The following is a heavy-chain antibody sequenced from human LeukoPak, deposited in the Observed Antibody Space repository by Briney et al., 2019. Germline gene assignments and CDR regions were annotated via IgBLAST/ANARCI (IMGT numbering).Heavy chain of an antibody. CDR2: ISGSGGST. CDR1: GFTFSSHG. CDR3: AKVPKDYYDSSGYYCFDY. Sequence: GGSLRLSCAASGFTFSSHGMSWVRQAPGKGLEWVSAISGSGGSTYYADSVKGRFTISRDNSKNTLYLQMNSLRAEDTAVYYCAKVPKDYYDSSGYYCFDYWGQGTLVTVSS. V-gene: IGHV3-23*01. J-gene: IGHJ4*02. D-gene: IGHD3-22*01.